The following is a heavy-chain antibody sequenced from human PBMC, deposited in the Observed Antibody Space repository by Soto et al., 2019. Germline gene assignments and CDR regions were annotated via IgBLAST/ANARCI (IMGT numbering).Heavy chain of an antibody. J-gene: IGHJ6*02. Sequence: QVQLVESGGGVVQPGTSLRLSCAASGFTFRSYGMHWDRQAPGKGLEWLAVISNDGSNKYLADSVKGRIALSRDNSRNTLYLQINSLRVEDTAVYYCGKHTLARSGGDCPLYYYYGMDVWAQGTTVTVSS. V-gene: IGHV3-30*18. CDR3: GKHTLARSGGDCPLYYYYGMDV. CDR1: GFTFRSYG. CDR2: ISNDGSNK. D-gene: IGHD2-21*02.